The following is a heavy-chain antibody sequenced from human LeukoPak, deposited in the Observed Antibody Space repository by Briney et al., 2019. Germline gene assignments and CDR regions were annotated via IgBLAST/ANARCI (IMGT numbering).Heavy chain of an antibody. Sequence: ASVKVSCKASGYTFTSYYMHWVRQAPGQGLEWMGLINPTGGSTGYAQKFQGRVTMTRDMSTSTDYMELSSLRSEDTAIYYCAKGDTTWELPRDDWGQGTLVTVSS. V-gene: IGHV1-46*01. D-gene: IGHD1-26*01. J-gene: IGHJ4*02. CDR2: INPTGGST. CDR1: GYTFTSYY. CDR3: AKGDTTWELPRDD.